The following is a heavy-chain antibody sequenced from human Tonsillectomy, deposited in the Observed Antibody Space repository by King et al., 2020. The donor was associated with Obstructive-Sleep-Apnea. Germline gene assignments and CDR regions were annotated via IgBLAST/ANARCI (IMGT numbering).Heavy chain of an antibody. CDR1: GFTFSSYS. D-gene: IGHD4-23*01. V-gene: IGHV3-21*01. J-gene: IGHJ4*02. CDR2: ISSSTSYI. CDR3: ARGFDYGGNRFDD. Sequence: VQLVESGGGLVKPGGSLRLSCAASGFTFSSYSMNWVRQAPGKGLEWVSSISSSTSYIYYAVSVKGRFTISRDNAKNALYLQMNSLRAEDTAVYYCARGFDYGGNRFDDWGQGTLVTVSS.